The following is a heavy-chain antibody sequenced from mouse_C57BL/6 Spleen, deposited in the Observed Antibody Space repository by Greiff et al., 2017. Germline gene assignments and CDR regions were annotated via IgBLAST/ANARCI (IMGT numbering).Heavy chain of an antibody. CDR1: GYSITSGYY. CDR2: ISYDGSN. D-gene: IGHD2-4*01. Sequence: ESGPGLVKPSQSLSLTCSVTGYSITSGYYWNWIRQFPGNKLEWMGYISYDGSNNYNPSLKNRISITRDTSKNQFFLKLNSVTTEDTATYYCAREWGYDYDGYYFDYWGQGTTLTVSS. V-gene: IGHV3-6*01. CDR3: AREWGYDYDGYYFDY. J-gene: IGHJ2*01.